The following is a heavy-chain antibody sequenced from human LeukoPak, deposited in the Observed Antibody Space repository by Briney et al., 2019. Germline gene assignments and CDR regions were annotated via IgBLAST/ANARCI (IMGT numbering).Heavy chain of an antibody. CDR3: TKDGGTSRYFDH. J-gene: IGHJ4*02. V-gene: IGHV3-23*01. Sequence: PGGSLRLSCAASGFSFSGYAMSWVRQAPGKGLEWVSAISGSGSSIFYADSVKGRFTISRDNSKNTLYVQMNSVRAEDTAVYYCTKDGGTSRYFDHWGQGVLVTVSS. D-gene: IGHD3-16*01. CDR1: GFSFSGYA. CDR2: ISGSGSSI.